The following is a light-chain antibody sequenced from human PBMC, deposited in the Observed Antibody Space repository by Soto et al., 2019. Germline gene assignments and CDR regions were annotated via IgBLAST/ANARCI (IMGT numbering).Light chain of an antibody. J-gene: IGKJ1*01. Sequence: IQMTQSPSSLSASVGDRVTIACRASQTVSKFVNWYQQKPGKVPTLLIFTTSTLHSGVPSRFSGSGSGTEFTLTINGLQPEDFATYYCQQTYTLPRTCAQGTKV. CDR1: QTVSKF. CDR3: QQTYTLPRT. CDR2: TTS. V-gene: IGKV1-39*01.